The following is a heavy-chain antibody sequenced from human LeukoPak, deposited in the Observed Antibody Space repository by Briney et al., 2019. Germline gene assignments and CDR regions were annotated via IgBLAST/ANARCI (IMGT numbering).Heavy chain of an antibody. CDR1: GYTFTSNY. V-gene: IGHV1-69*13. J-gene: IGHJ4*02. Sequence: SVKVSCKASGYTFTSNYIHWVRQAPGQGFEWMGGITPIFGTANFAQKFQGRVSITADESTSTAFMELSSLRSEDTAVYYCAREWGLESSGYYYAYWGQGTLVTVSS. CDR3: AREWGLESSGYYYAY. D-gene: IGHD3-22*01. CDR2: ITPIFGTA.